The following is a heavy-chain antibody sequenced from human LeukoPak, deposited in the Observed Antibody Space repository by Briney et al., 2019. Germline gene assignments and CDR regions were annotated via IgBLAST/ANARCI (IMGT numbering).Heavy chain of an antibody. D-gene: IGHD5-12*01. V-gene: IGHV4-59*01. J-gene: IGHJ4*02. CDR1: GGSISRYY. Sequence: PSETLSLTCTVSGGSISRYYWSWIRQSPGKGLEWIGYVYYSGSTNYNPSLKSRVTILVDTSKNQFSLKLSSVTAADTAVYYCARVSGYDWESFYDYWGQGTLVTVSS. CDR3: ARVSGYDWESFYDY. CDR2: VYYSGST.